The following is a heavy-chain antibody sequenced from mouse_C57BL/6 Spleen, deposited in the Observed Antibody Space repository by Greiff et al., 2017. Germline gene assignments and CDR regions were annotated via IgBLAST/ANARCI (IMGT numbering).Heavy chain of an antibody. CDR1: GFNIKNTY. J-gene: IGHJ2*01. CDR2: IDPANGNT. D-gene: IGHD1-1*01. CDR3: GIGYYGSDY. Sequence: EVQLQQSVAELVRPGASVKLSCTASGFNIKNTYMHWVKQRPEQGLEWIGRIDPANGNTKYAPKFPGKATITADTSSNTADLHLISLTSDDTSIYYWGIGYYGSDYWGQGTTLTVSS. V-gene: IGHV14-3*01.